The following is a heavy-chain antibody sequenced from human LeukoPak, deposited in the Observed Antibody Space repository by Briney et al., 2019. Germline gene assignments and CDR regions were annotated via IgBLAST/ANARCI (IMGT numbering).Heavy chain of an antibody. V-gene: IGHV3-30*04. J-gene: IGHJ4*02. CDR3: ARGNTSSSRFDY. CDR1: GFTFSSYA. D-gene: IGHD2-2*01. Sequence: GGSLRLSCAASGFTFSSYAMHWVRQAPGKGLEWVAVISYDGSNKYYADSVKGRFTISRDNSKNTLYLQMNSLRAEDTAVYYCARGNTSSSRFDYWGQGTLVTVPS. CDR2: ISYDGSNK.